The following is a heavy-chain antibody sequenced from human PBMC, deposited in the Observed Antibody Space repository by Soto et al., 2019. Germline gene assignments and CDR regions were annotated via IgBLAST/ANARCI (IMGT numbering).Heavy chain of an antibody. CDR3: AKGSVLWFGELIAYYYGMDV. D-gene: IGHD3-10*01. Sequence: GGSLRLSCAASGFTFSSYAMSWVRQAPGKGLEWVSAISGSGGSTYYADSVKGRFTISRDNSKNTLYLQMNSLRAEDTAVYYCAKGSVLWFGELIAYYYGMDVWGQGTTVTVSS. CDR1: GFTFSSYA. CDR2: ISGSGGST. J-gene: IGHJ6*02. V-gene: IGHV3-23*01.